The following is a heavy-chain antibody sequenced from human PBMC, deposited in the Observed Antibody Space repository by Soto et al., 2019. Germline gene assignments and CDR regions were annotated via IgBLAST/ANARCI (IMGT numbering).Heavy chain of an antibody. CDR2: ISYDGSNK. V-gene: IGHV3-30-3*01. D-gene: IGHD3-9*01. J-gene: IGHJ5*02. Sequence: TGGSLRLSCAASGFTFSSYAMHWVRQAPGKGLEWVAVISYDGSNKYHADSVKGRFTISRDNSKNTLYLQMNSLRAEDTAVYYCARGGRKYYDILTGDNWFDPWGQGTLVTAPQ. CDR3: ARGGRKYYDILTGDNWFDP. CDR1: GFTFSSYA.